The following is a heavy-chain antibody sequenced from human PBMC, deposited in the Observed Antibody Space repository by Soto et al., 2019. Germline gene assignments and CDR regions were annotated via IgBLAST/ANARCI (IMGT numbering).Heavy chain of an antibody. V-gene: IGHV4-59*01. CDR1: GGSISSSF. J-gene: IGHJ5*02. Sequence: PSETLSLTCTVSGGSISSSFWSWIRQPPGKGLEWIGYMYYSGISNYNPSLKSRVAILLDTPKNQFSLKLSSVTAADSAVYYCARGASGYYPLAWFDPWGQGTLVTVSS. CDR2: MYYSGIS. D-gene: IGHD3-3*01. CDR3: ARGASGYYPLAWFDP.